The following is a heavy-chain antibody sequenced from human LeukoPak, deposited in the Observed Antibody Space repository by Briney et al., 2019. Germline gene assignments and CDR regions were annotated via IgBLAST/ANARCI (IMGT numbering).Heavy chain of an antibody. Sequence: SETLSLTCTVSGGSISSSSHYWGWIRQPPGKGLEWIGTIYYRGSSSYNPSLKSRVTMSVDTSKNHFSLKLSSVTAADTAVYFCARQSDSSGYYSFNYWGQGTLVTVSS. CDR3: ARQSDSSGYYSFNY. V-gene: IGHV4-39*01. CDR2: IYYRGSS. J-gene: IGHJ4*02. CDR1: GGSISSSSHY. D-gene: IGHD3-22*01.